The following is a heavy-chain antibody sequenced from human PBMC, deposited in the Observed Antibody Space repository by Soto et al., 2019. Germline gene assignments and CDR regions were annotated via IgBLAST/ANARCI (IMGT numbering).Heavy chain of an antibody. V-gene: IGHV1-46*01. D-gene: IGHD6-13*01. CDR2: INPSGTTT. Sequence: QVQLVQSGAEVKKPGASVNDSCKASGYTFTSYYMHWVRQAPGQGLEWMGIINPSGTTTDYAQKFQGRVAMTRETTRSTNYMELRCQGSEDTDVYYCASTQSGSHYYYGMDVWGQWTAVTVCS. J-gene: IGHJ6*02. CDR3: ASTQSGSHYYYGMDV. CDR1: GYTFTSYY.